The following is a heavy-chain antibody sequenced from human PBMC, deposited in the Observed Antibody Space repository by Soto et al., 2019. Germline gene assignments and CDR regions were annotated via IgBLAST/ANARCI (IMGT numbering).Heavy chain of an antibody. J-gene: IGHJ4*02. CDR3: ARLPWRNWYSSGWFHGYFDY. V-gene: IGHV4-34*01. D-gene: IGHD6-19*01. Sequence: SETLSLTCAVYGGSFSGYYWSWIRQPPGKGLEWIGEINHSGSTNYNPSLKSRVTISVDTSKNQFSLKLSSVTAADTAVYYCARLPWRNWYSSGWFHGYFDYWGQGTLVTVSS. CDR2: INHSGST. CDR1: GGSFSGYY.